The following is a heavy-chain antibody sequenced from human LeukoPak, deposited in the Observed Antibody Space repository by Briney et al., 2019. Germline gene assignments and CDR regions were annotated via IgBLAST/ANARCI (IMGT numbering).Heavy chain of an antibody. CDR1: GFTFSSYA. V-gene: IGHV3-30-3*01. J-gene: IGHJ2*01. CDR3: ARDPLLPSGWYFDL. Sequence: GGSLRLSCAASGFTFSSYAMHWVRQAPGKGLEWVAVISYDGSNKYYADSVKGRFTISRDNSKNTLYLQMNSLRAEDTAVYYCARDPLLPSGWYFDLWGRGTLVTVSS. CDR2: ISYDGSNK. D-gene: IGHD2-15*01.